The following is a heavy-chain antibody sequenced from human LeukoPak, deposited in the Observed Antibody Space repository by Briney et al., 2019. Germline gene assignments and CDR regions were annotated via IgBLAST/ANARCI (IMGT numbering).Heavy chain of an antibody. CDR2: IWYDGGNK. J-gene: IGHJ3*02. Sequence: PGGSLRLSCAASGFTFSSYGMHWVRQAPGKGLEWVAVIWYDGGNKYYADSVKGRFTISRDNSKNTLYLQMNSLRAEDTAVYYCARGRPEWSSSWYRGAFDIWGQGTMVTVSS. V-gene: IGHV3-33*01. D-gene: IGHD6-13*01. CDR3: ARGRPEWSSSWYRGAFDI. CDR1: GFTFSSYG.